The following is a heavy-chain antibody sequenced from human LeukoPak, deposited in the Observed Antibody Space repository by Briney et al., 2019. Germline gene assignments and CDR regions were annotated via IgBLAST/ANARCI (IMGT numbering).Heavy chain of an antibody. V-gene: IGHV4-61*01. Sequence: SETLSLTCNVSGGSVNSGCYWSWIRQPPGKELEGMDYIYYSGSTKYNPSLKSRVTISVDTSKNQFSLKLSSVTAADTAVYYCARDGSYYDSSGFYFDYWGQGPWSPSPQ. D-gene: IGHD3-22*01. J-gene: IGHJ4*02. CDR2: IYYSGST. CDR1: GGSVNSGCY. CDR3: ARDGSYYDSSGFYFDY.